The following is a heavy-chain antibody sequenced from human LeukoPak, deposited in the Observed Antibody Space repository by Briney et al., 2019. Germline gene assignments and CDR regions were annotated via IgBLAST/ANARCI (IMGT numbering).Heavy chain of an antibody. V-gene: IGHV4-59*01. CDR3: ARVNLYYYYMDV. CDR2: MYYSGST. J-gene: IGHJ6*03. Sequence: SETLSLTCTVSGDSINNFYWSWIRQPPGKGLEWIGYMYYSGSTNYNSSLKSRVTISVDTSKNQFSLKLSSVTAADTAVYYCARVNLYYYYMDVWGKGTTVTISS. CDR1: GDSINNFY.